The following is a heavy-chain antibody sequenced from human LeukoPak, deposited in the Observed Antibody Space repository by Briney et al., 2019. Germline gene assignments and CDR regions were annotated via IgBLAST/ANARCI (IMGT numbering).Heavy chain of an antibody. CDR3: AKPDNYYDSNGNWFDP. D-gene: IGHD3-22*01. V-gene: IGHV3-30*18. CDR2: ISY. Sequence: GRSLRLSCAASGFTFSSYGMHWVRQAPGKGLEWVAVISYTISRDNFKNTLYLQMNSLRAEDTAVYYCAKPDNYYDSNGNWFDPWGQGTLVTVSS. J-gene: IGHJ5*02. CDR1: GFTFSSYG.